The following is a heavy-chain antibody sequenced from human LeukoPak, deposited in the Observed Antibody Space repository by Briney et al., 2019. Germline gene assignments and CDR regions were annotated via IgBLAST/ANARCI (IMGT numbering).Heavy chain of an antibody. J-gene: IGHJ3*02. CDR3: ARDRSGYSYDAFDI. V-gene: IGHV3-74*01. D-gene: IGHD3-3*01. Sequence: PGGSLRLSCAASGFTFSSYWMHWVRQAPGKGLVWVSRINSDGSSTSYADSVKGRFTISRDNAKSTLYLQMNSLRAEDTAVYYCARDRSGYSYDAFDIWGQGTMVTVSS. CDR1: GFTFSSYW. CDR2: INSDGSST.